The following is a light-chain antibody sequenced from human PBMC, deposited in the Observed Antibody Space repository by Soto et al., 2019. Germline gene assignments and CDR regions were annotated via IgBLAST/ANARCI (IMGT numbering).Light chain of an antibody. CDR2: AAS. CDR1: QGISSF. J-gene: IGKJ5*01. CDR3: QQLNSYTIT. V-gene: IGKV1-9*01. Sequence: DIQMTQSPSSLSASVGDRVTIPCWASQGISSFLAWYQQKPGKAPKLLIYAASTLQSGVPSRFSGSGSGTDFNLTISSLQPEDFATYVCQQLNSYTITFGQGTRREIK.